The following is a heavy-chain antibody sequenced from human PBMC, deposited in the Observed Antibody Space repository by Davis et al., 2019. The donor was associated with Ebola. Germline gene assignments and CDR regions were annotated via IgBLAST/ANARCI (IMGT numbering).Heavy chain of an antibody. D-gene: IGHD3-10*01. V-gene: IGHV3-21*01. CDR1: GFTFSSYS. Sequence: GESLKISCAASGFTFSSYSMNWVRQAPGKGLERVSSISSSSSYIYYADSVKGRFTISRDNAKNSLYLQMNSLRAEDTAVYYCARGPTITMVQEVIPHFDYWGQGTLVTVSS. CDR2: ISSSSSYI. CDR3: ARGPTITMVQEVIPHFDY. J-gene: IGHJ4*02.